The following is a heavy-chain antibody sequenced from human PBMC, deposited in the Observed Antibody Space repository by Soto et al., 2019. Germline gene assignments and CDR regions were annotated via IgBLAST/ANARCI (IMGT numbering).Heavy chain of an antibody. CDR2: ISAYNGNT. V-gene: IGHV1-18*01. CDR1: GYTFTSYG. CDR3: AKSLRYYGDYGDAFDI. J-gene: IGHJ3*02. Sequence: QVQLVQSGAEVKKPGASVKVSCKASGYTFTSYGISWVRQAPGQGLEWMGWISAYNGNTNYAQKLQGRVTMTTDTSTSTAYMELRSLRSDDTAVYYCAKSLRYYGDYGDAFDIRGQGTVVTVSS. D-gene: IGHD4-17*01.